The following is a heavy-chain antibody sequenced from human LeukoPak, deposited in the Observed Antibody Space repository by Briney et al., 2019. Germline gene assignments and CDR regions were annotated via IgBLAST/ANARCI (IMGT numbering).Heavy chain of an antibody. CDR3: AGAGVVVTAIPQY. V-gene: IGHV4-38-2*01. J-gene: IGHJ4*02. CDR2: IYHSGST. CDR1: GYSISSGYY. D-gene: IGHD2-21*02. Sequence: SETLSLTCAVSGYSISSGYYWGWIRQPPGKGLEWIGSIYHSGSTYYNPSLKSRVTISVDTSKNQFSLKLSSVTAADTAVYYCAGAGVVVTAIPQYWGQGTLVTVSS.